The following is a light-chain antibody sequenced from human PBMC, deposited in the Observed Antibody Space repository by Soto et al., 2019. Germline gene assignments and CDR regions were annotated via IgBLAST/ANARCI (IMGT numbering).Light chain of an antibody. V-gene: IGKV2-28*01. CDR3: MQALETPT. CDR1: QSLLHTNGYNY. Sequence: DIVMTQSPLSLRVTPGEPASISCTSSQSLLHTNGYNYVDWYLQKPGQSPQLLVYLSSNRASGVPDRVSGSGSGTDFTLEISRVEAEDVGVYYCMQALETPTFGQGTRLEIK. CDR2: LSS. J-gene: IGKJ5*01.